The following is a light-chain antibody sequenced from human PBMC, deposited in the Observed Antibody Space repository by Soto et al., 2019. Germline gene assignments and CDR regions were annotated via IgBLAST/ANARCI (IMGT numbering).Light chain of an antibody. V-gene: IGLV1-44*01. CDR2: GND. Sequence: QSVLTQPPSASGTPGQRVTISCSGSSSNIGSNTVNWYQQFPGTAPKLLIYGNDQRPSGVPDRFSGSKSGPSASLAISGLQSEDEADYYCATWDDSLIGSVFGTGTKLTVL. J-gene: IGLJ1*01. CDR1: SSNIGSNT. CDR3: ATWDDSLIGSV.